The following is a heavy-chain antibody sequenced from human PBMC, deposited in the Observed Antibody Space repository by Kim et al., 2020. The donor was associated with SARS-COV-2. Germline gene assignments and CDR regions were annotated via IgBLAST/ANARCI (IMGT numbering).Heavy chain of an antibody. J-gene: IGHJ4*02. Sequence: SETLSLTCTVSGGSVSSGSYYWSWIRQPPGKGLEWIGYIYYSGSTNYNPSLKRRVTISVDTSKNQFSLKLSSVTAADTAVYYFARVVLTGTTRFDYWGQG. CDR3: ARVVLTGTTRFDY. CDR1: GGSVSSGSYY. V-gene: IGHV4-61*01. D-gene: IGHD1-20*01. CDR2: IYYSGST.